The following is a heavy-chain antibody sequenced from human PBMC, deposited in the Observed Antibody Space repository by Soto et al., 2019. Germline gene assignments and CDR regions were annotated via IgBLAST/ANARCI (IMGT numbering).Heavy chain of an antibody. J-gene: IGHJ6*02. Sequence: SETLSLTCTVSGASVSTEGYYWSWIRQPPGKGLEWIGFIYSSGSTNYSPSLKSRVTMSLDTSKNQFSLKLSSVTAADTAVYYCASGPLYSSSWRDYYYYYGMDVWGQGTTVTVSS. CDR1: GASVSTEGYY. CDR2: IYSSGST. D-gene: IGHD6-13*01. V-gene: IGHV4-61*08. CDR3: ASGPLYSSSWRDYYYYYGMDV.